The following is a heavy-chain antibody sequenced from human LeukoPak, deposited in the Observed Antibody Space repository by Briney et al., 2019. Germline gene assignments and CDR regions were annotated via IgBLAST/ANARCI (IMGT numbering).Heavy chain of an antibody. J-gene: IGHJ5*02. CDR1: GFPFSSFG. CDR2: ISVGGERT. V-gene: IGHV3-23*01. Sequence: GGSLRLSCAASGFPFSSFGMYWVRQAPGKGLEWVSAISVGGERTYYADSVKGRFAISRDNSKNTLYLQMHSLRAEDTAVYYCAKSVTADPWGQGTLVTVSS. CDR3: AKSVTADP. D-gene: IGHD2-21*02.